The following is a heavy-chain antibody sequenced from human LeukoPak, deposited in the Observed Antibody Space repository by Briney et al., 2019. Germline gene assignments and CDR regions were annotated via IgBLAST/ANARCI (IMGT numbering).Heavy chain of an antibody. CDR3: AMPSSPVDYGMDV. CDR1: GFTFSSYW. CDR2: INSDGSST. V-gene: IGHV3-74*01. Sequence: GGSLRLSCAASGFTFSSYWLHGVRQPPGKGLVWVSGINSDGSSTSYADSVKGRFTISRDNAKNTLYLQMNSLRAEDTAVYYCAMPSSPVDYGMDVWGQGTTVTVSS. J-gene: IGHJ6*02.